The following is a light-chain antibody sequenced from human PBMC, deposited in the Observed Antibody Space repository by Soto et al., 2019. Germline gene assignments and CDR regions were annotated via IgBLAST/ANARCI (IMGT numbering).Light chain of an antibody. V-gene: IGKV3-15*01. J-gene: IGKJ1*01. Sequence: EIVMTQSPATLSVSPGERATLSCRASQSVSSNLAWYQQKPGQAPRLLIYGASTRATGIPARFSGSGSGTEFTLTISSLQSEDFAVYYCQQYHNWPSWTFGQGT. CDR3: QQYHNWPSWT. CDR1: QSVSSN. CDR2: GAS.